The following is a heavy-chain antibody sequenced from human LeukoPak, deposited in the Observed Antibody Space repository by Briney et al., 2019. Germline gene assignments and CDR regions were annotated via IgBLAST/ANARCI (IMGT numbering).Heavy chain of an antibody. CDR2: TGSAGDT. J-gene: IGHJ4*02. D-gene: IGHD3-10*01. CDR3: VRGIGNYYDSGAANS. V-gene: IGHV3-13*04. Sequence: GGPLRPSCAAPGFTLRRYDMHWVRKATGKGLEWVSATGSAGDTYYPGSVKGRFTMSRDDAKNALHLQMNSLRDGDTAVYYCVRGIGNYYDSGAANSWGQGTLVIVSS. CDR1: GFTLRRYD.